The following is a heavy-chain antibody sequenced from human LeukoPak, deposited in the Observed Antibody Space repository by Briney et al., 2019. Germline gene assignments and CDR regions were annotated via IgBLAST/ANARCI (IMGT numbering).Heavy chain of an antibody. CDR1: GFTFSSYA. V-gene: IGHV3-30-3*01. Sequence: GGSLRLSCAASGFTFSSYAMHWVRQAPGKGLEWVAVISYDGSNKYYADSVKGRFTISRDNSKNTLYLQMNSLRAEDTAVYYCARDSRPQVLLLFGNAPNYYGMDVWGQGTTVTVSS. CDR2: ISYDGSNK. J-gene: IGHJ6*02. CDR3: ARDSRPQVLLLFGNAPNYYGMDV. D-gene: IGHD3-10*01.